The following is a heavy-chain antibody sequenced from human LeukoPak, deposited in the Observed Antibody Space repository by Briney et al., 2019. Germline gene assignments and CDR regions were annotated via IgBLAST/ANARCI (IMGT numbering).Heavy chain of an antibody. CDR2: ISGSGGST. J-gene: IGHJ4*02. CDR3: AKQGGGSGSTNYFDY. D-gene: IGHD3-10*01. V-gene: IGHV3-23*01. CDR1: GFTFSGYA. Sequence: PGGSLRLSCAASGFTFSGYAMSWVRPAPGKGLEWVSPISGSGGSTYYADSVKGRFTISRDNSKNTLYLKMNSLRDEDTAVYYCAKQGGGSGSTNYFDYWGQGTLVTVSS.